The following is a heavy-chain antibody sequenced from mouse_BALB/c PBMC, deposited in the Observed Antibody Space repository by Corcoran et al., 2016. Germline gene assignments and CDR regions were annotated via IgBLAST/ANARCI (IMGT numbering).Heavy chain of an antibody. CDR3: ASGYYDYGGFAY. D-gene: IGHD2-4*01. CDR1: GYSFTSYY. Sequence: QVQLQQSGPELVKPGASVKISCKASGYSFTSYYIHWVKQRPGQGLEWIGWIFPGSGNTKYNEKFKGKATLTADTSSSTAYMQLSSLTSEDSAVYFCASGYYDYGGFAYWGQGTLLTVSA. J-gene: IGHJ3*01. V-gene: IGHV1-66*01. CDR2: IFPGSGNT.